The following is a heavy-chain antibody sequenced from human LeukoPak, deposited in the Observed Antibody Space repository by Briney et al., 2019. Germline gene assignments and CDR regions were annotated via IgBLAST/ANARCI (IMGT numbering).Heavy chain of an antibody. J-gene: IGHJ4*02. CDR1: GFTFTIYA. V-gene: IGHV3-23*01. CDR2: ISNSGGGT. CDR3: AKNSVGVAGTDY. D-gene: IGHD6-19*01. Sequence: PGGSLRLSCAASGFTFTIYAISWVRQAPGKGLEWFSTISNSGGGTYSADSVKGRFTISRDNSKNTLCLQMNSLRAEDTAVYYCAKNSVGVAGTDYWGRGTLVTVSS.